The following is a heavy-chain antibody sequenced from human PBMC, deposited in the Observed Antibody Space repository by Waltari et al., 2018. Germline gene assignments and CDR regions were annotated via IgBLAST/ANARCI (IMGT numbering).Heavy chain of an antibody. Sequence: QVQLVQSGAEAGKPGASVKVSCQATGYSFSDDDIYWVRQAPGQGLEWMAWIKPNSGETKYAQKFQGRVTLTRDTSISTAYMELPRMTVDDTAVYYCARGNHLDFWGQGTIVTVSS. J-gene: IGHJ4*02. V-gene: IGHV1-2*02. CDR1: GYSFSDDD. CDR2: IKPNSGET. CDR3: ARGNHLDF.